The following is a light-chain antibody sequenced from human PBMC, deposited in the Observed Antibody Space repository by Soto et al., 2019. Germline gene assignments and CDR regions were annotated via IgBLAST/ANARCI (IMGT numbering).Light chain of an antibody. J-gene: IGKJ5*01. Sequence: EIVLTQSPGTLSLSPGERATLSCRASQSVSSSYLAWYQQKPGQAPRLLIYGASSRATGIPDRFSGSGSGKDFTLTISRLEPEDFAVYYCQQYGSSQTFGQGTRLESK. CDR3: QQYGSSQT. V-gene: IGKV3-20*01. CDR1: QSVSSSY. CDR2: GAS.